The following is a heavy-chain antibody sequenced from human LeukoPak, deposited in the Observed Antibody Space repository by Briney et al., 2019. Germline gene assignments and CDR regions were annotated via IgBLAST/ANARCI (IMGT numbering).Heavy chain of an antibody. V-gene: IGHV4-39*01. D-gene: IGHD3-16*01. CDR3: ARHDYVWGSNDY. CDR1: GDSITSNSYY. J-gene: IGHJ4*02. Sequence: SETLSLTCTVFGDSITSNSYYWGWIRQPPGKGLEWIGSIYYSGSTYSNPSLKSRVTISVDTSKNQFSLRLTSVTAADTAVYYCARHDYVWGSNDYWGQGTLVTVSS. CDR2: IYYSGST.